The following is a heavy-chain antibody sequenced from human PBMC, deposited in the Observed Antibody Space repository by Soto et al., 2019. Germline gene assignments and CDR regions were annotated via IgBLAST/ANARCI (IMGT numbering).Heavy chain of an antibody. CDR3: TTAAYGGNRDSQYYYYGMDV. D-gene: IGHD2-15*01. J-gene: IGHJ6*02. CDR1: GFTFSNAW. Sequence: PGGSLRLSCAASGFTFSNAWMNWVRQAPGKGLGWVGRIKSKTDGGTTDYAAPVKGRFTISRDDSKNTLYLQMNSLKTEDTAVYYCTTAAYGGNRDSQYYYYGMDVWGQGTTVTVSS. V-gene: IGHV3-15*07. CDR2: IKSKTDGGTT.